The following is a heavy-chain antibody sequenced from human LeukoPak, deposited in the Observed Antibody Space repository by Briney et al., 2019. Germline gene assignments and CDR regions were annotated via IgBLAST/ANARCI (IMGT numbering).Heavy chain of an antibody. V-gene: IGHV3-23*01. CDR3: AKSSQLRYFDWLLNY. CDR2: ISGSGGST. Sequence: GGSLSLSCAASGFTFSSYAMSWVRQAPGKGLEWVSAISGSGGSTYYADPVKGRFTISRDNSKNTLYLQMNSLRAEDTAVYYCAKSSQLRYFDWLLNYWGQGTLVTVSS. D-gene: IGHD3-9*01. J-gene: IGHJ4*02. CDR1: GFTFSSYA.